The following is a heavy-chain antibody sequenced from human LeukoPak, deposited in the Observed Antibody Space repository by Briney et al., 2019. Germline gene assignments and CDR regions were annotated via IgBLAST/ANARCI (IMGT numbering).Heavy chain of an antibody. Sequence: ASVKVSCKASGYPFTTYYIHWVRQAPGQGLEWMGGINPKNGDSKYAQMFQGRVTMTRATSIATAYMAVSRLTSDDTAVYFCARAGYDYGDSSDFWGQGTLVTVSS. CDR2: INPKNGDS. CDR3: ARAGYDYGDSSDF. D-gene: IGHD4-17*01. V-gene: IGHV1-2*02. CDR1: GYPFTTYY. J-gene: IGHJ4*02.